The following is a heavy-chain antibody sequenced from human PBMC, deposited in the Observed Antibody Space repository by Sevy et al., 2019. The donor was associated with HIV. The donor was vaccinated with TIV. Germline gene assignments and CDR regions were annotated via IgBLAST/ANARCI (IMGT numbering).Heavy chain of an antibody. Sequence: SETLSLTCTVSGGSISSYYWSWIRQPPGKGLEWIGYIYYSGSTNYNPSLKSRVTISVDTSKNQLALKLSSVTVADTGVYDCARDPYYYDSSGYRINYYGIDVWGQGTTVTVSS. J-gene: IGHJ6*02. D-gene: IGHD3-22*01. CDR3: ARDPYYYDSSGYRINYYGIDV. V-gene: IGHV4-59*01. CDR1: GGSISSYY. CDR2: IYYSGST.